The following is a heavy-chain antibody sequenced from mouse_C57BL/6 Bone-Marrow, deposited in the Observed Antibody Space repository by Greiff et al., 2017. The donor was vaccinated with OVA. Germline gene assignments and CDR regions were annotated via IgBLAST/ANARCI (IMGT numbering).Heavy chain of an antibody. V-gene: IGHV1-55*01. CDR1: GYTFTSYW. J-gene: IGHJ2*01. CDR2: SYPGSGST. D-gene: IGHD2-3*01. Sequence: QVHVKQSGAELVKPGASVKMSCKASGYTFTSYWIPWVKQRPGQGLEWIGDSYPGSGSTNYNEKFKSKATLTVDTSSSTAYMQLSSLTSEDSAVYYCAREGYSPDYFDDWGQGTTLTVSS. CDR3: AREGYSPDYFDD.